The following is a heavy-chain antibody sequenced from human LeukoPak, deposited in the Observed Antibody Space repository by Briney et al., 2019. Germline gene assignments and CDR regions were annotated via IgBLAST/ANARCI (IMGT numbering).Heavy chain of an antibody. J-gene: IGHJ4*02. Sequence: GPLRLSCAASGFTFSSYWMGWVRQAPGKGLEWVANIKPDGYDKYYVDSLKGRFTISRDNAKNSLYLQMDSLTAEDTALYYCARALYNHGWYPDYFDYWGQGTLVTVSS. CDR2: IKPDGYDK. D-gene: IGHD6-19*01. CDR1: GFTFSSYW. CDR3: ARALYNHGWYPDYFDY. V-gene: IGHV3-7*01.